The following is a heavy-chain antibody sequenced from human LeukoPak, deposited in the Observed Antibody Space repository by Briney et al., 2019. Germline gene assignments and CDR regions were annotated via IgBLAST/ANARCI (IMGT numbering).Heavy chain of an antibody. D-gene: IGHD4-17*01. CDR3: ARQYGDYVYCDY. V-gene: IGHV4-59*08. Sequence: SETLSLTCTVSGDSITSYYWSWIRQPPGKGLEWIGYVYYSGTTTYNPSLKSRVTISVDTSKNQFSVRLSSVTAADTAVYYCARQYGDYVYCDYWGQGTLVTVSS. CDR1: GDSITSYY. J-gene: IGHJ4*02. CDR2: VYYSGTT.